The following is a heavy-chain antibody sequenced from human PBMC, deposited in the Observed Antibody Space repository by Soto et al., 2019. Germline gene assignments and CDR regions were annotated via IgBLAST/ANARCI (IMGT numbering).Heavy chain of an antibody. Sequence: PGGSLRLSCAASGFTFSSYGMHWVRQAPGKGLEWVAVISYDGSNKYYADSVKGRFTISRDNSKNTLYLQMNSLRAEDTAVYYCAKDRGTSGYFDYWGQGTRVTVSS. CDR2: ISYDGSNK. V-gene: IGHV3-30*18. J-gene: IGHJ4*02. CDR3: AKDRGTSGYFDY. D-gene: IGHD3-10*01. CDR1: GFTFSSYG.